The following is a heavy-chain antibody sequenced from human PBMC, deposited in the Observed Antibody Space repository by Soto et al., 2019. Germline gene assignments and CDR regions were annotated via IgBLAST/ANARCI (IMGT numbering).Heavy chain of an antibody. J-gene: IGHJ4*02. CDR1: GYTFTSYG. D-gene: IGHD3-22*01. V-gene: IGHV1-18*01. CDR2: ISAYNGNT. CDR3: ARLNYYDSSGYCTD. Sequence: ASVKVSCKASGYTFTSYGISWVRQAPGQGLEWMGWISAYNGNTNYAQKLQGRVTTTTDTSTSTAYMELRSLRSDDTAVYYCARLNYYDSSGYCTDWGQGTLVTVSS.